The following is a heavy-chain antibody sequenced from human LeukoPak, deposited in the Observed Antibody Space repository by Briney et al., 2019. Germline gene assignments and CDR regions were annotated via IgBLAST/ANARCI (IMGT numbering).Heavy chain of an antibody. CDR3: ARVATTTNPPQRPFDY. CDR1: GGSFSGYY. V-gene: IGHV4-34*01. CDR2: INHSGST. D-gene: IGHD6-25*01. Sequence: SETLSLTCAVYGGSFSGYYWSWIRQPPGKGLEWIGEINHSGSTYYNPSLKSRVTISVDTSKNQFSLKLSSVTAADTAVYYCARVATTTNPPQRPFDYWGQGTLVTVSS. J-gene: IGHJ4*02.